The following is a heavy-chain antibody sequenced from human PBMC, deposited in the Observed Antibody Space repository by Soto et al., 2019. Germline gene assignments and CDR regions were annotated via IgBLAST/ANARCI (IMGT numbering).Heavy chain of an antibody. D-gene: IGHD6-6*01. CDR1: GSTFTSYD. Sequence: QVQLVQSGAEVKKPGASVKVSCKASGSTFTSYDINWVRQATGQGLEWMGLMNPNSGNTGYAQKFQGRVTMTRNTSINTAYMELSSLRSEDTAVYYCAFFGSSSLAFDYWGQGTLVTVSS. J-gene: IGHJ4*02. CDR2: MNPNSGNT. CDR3: AFFGSSSLAFDY. V-gene: IGHV1-8*01.